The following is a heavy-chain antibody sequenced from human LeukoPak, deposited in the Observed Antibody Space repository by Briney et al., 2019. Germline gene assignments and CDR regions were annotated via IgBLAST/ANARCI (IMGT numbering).Heavy chain of an antibody. D-gene: IGHD2-2*01. V-gene: IGHV4-34*01. CDR2: INHSGST. CDR3: ARDRPEEIVVVPAARELAAAAYYYYCYMDV. Sequence: PSETPSLTCAVYGGSFSDYYWSWIRQPPGKGLEWIGEINHSGSTNYNPSLKSRVTISVDTSKNQFSLKLSSVTAADTAAYYCARDRPEEIVVVPAARELAAAAYYYYCYMDVWGKGTTVTVSS. J-gene: IGHJ6*03. CDR1: GGSFSDYY.